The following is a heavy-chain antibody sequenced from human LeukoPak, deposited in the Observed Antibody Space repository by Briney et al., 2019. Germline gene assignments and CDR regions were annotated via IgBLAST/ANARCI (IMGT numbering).Heavy chain of an antibody. CDR2: IIPILGIA. J-gene: IGHJ5*02. CDR1: GGTFSSYA. V-gene: IGHV1-69*04. CDR3: ARARHYDFRSDLIGWFDP. D-gene: IGHD3-3*01. Sequence: GASVKVSCKASGGTFSSYAISWVRQAPGQGLEWMGRIIPILGIANYAQKFQGRVTITADKSTSTAYMELSSLRSEDTAVYYCARARHYDFRSDLIGWFDPWGQGTLVTVSS.